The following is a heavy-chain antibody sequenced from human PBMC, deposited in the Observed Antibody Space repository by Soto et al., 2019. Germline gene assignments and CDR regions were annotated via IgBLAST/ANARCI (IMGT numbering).Heavy chain of an antibody. CDR1: GYTFTSYA. CDR3: ASSHCSSTSCYTPNYYGMDV. CDR2: INAGNGNT. Sequence: ASVKVSCKASGYTFTSYAMHWVRQAPGQRLEWMGWINAGNGNTKYSQKFQGRVTITRDTSASTAYMELSSLRSEDTAVYYCASSHCSSTSCYTPNYYGMDVWGQGTKVTV. D-gene: IGHD2-2*02. V-gene: IGHV1-3*01. J-gene: IGHJ6*02.